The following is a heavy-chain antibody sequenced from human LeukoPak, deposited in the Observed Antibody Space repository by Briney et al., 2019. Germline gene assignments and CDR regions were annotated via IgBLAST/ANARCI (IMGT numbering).Heavy chain of an antibody. CDR3: AGDAVDTANAV. CDR1: GFTFTTYW. CDR2: INSDGSIT. V-gene: IGHV3-74*01. Sequence: GGSLRLSCAASGFTFTTYWMHWVRQAPGKGLVWVSHINSDGSITSYADSVKGRFTISRDNAKNTLYLQMNSLRAEDTAVYYCAGDAVDTANAVWGQGTTVTVSS. J-gene: IGHJ6*02. D-gene: IGHD5-18*01.